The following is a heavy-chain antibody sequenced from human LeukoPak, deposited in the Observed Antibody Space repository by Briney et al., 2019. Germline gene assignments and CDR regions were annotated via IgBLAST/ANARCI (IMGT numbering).Heavy chain of an antibody. CDR2: INPNSGGT. J-gene: IGHJ4*02. CDR3: ARALLDTISGGPN. D-gene: IGHD3-3*01. CDR1: GYTFTGYY. Sequence: ASVKVSCKASGYTFTGYYMHWVRQAPGQGLEWMGWINPNSGGTNYAQKFQGRVTMTRDTSISTAYMELSRLRSDDTAVYYCARALLDTISGGPNWGQGTLVTVSS. V-gene: IGHV1-2*02.